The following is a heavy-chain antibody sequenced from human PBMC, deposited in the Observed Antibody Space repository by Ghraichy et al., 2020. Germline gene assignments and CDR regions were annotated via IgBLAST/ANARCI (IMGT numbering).Heavy chain of an antibody. CDR2: IRSSSDYI. Sequence: GGSLRLSCAASGFSFSSYSMSWVRQAPGKGLEWVSSIRSSSDYIYYADSVKGRFTISRDNAKNSLYLQMNSLRAEDTAVYYCARDRDTMIVVVTLDYWGQGTLVTVSS. V-gene: IGHV3-21*01. CDR1: GFSFSSYS. CDR3: ARDRDTMIVVVTLDY. J-gene: IGHJ4*02. D-gene: IGHD3-22*01.